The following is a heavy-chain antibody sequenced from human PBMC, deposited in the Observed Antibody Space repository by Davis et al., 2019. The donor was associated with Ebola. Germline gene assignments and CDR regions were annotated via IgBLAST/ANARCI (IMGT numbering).Heavy chain of an antibody. D-gene: IGHD2/OR15-2a*01. CDR1: GFIFSTYV. CDR3: VKDSSNIWFDI. CDR2: GTGADT. J-gene: IGHJ3*02. V-gene: IGHV3-23*01. Sequence: GESLKISCSASGFIFSTYVMSWVRQAPGKGLEWVSTYGTGADTYYADSVKGRFTISRDNSKNTLYLQMNGLRVEDSAIYYCVKDSSNIWFDIWGQGTLVTVSS.